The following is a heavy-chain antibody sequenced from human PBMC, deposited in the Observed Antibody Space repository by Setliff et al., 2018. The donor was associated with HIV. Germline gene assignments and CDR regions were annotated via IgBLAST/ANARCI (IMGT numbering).Heavy chain of an antibody. Sequence: CTVSGGSISSYYWSWIRQPAGKGLEWIGRIYTSESANYNPSLKSRVSISVDMSQNQFSLKVTSVTAADTAVYYCAREPRVRGTLDFWGQGTLVTVSS. V-gene: IGHV4-4*07. J-gene: IGHJ4*02. CDR2: IYTSESA. CDR1: GGSISSYY. CDR3: AREPRVRGTLDF. D-gene: IGHD2-15*01.